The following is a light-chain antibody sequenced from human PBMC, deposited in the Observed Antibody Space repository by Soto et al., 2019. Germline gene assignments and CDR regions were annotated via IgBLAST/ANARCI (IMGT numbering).Light chain of an antibody. Sequence: EIVLTQSPATLSLSPGERATLSCRASQSVSSYLAWYQQKPGQAPRLLIYDASNRATGIPARFSGSGSGTDFTLTISRLETEDFAVYYCQHRSNWPPITFGQGTRLEIK. CDR2: DAS. J-gene: IGKJ5*01. CDR1: QSVSSY. CDR3: QHRSNWPPIT. V-gene: IGKV3-11*01.